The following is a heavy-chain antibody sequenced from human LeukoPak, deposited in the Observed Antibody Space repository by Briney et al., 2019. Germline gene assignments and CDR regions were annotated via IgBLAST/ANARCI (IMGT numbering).Heavy chain of an antibody. Sequence: SETLSLTCTVSGGSISSYYWSWLRQPAGKGLEWIGRIYTSGSTNYNPSLKSRVTMSVDTSKNQFSLKLGSVTAADTAVYYCARTDLKLERRDNDAFDIWGQGTMVTVSS. CDR1: GGSISSYY. V-gene: IGHV4-4*07. J-gene: IGHJ3*02. CDR3: ARTDLKLERRDNDAFDI. CDR2: IYTSGST. D-gene: IGHD1-1*01.